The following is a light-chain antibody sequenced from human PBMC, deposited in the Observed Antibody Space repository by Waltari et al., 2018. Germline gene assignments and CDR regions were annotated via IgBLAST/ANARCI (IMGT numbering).Light chain of an antibody. CDR2: ASS. J-gene: IGKJ3*01. CDR3: QKYDSAPLA. Sequence: DIQMTQSPSSLSASVGDSVTITCRASQGIKKYLAWYQQRPGKVPKLLIYASSSLQSGVPSRFSGSGSGSDFNLTISSLQPEDVATYYCQKYDSAPLAFGPGTKVEFK. CDR1: QGIKKY. V-gene: IGKV1-27*01.